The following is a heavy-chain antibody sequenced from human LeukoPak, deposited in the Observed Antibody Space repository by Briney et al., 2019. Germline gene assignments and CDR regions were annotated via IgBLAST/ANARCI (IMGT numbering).Heavy chain of an antibody. CDR2: IYHSGDT. V-gene: IGHV4-38-2*01. J-gene: IGHJ4*02. Sequence: SETLSLTCAVSGYSISSGSYWGWVRQPPGKGLEWIGSIYHSGDTYYNPPLRSRLTISVDKFKNQFSLKLTSMTAADTAVYYCSRQDSRSWYGDFDYWGQGTLVTVSS. CDR3: SRQDSRSWYGDFDY. D-gene: IGHD6-13*01. CDR1: GYSISSGSY.